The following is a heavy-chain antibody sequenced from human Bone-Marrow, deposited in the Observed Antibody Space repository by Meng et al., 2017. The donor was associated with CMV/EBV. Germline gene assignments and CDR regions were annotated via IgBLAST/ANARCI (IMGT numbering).Heavy chain of an antibody. CDR3: ARDGSGWSRDC. CDR1: GFTFSTYS. D-gene: IGHD6-19*01. J-gene: IGHJ4*02. V-gene: IGHV3-21*01. CDR2: ISRRSDI. Sequence: LSCEASGFTFSTYSMSWVRQAPGQGLEWVSSISRRSDIFYADSVKGRFTISRDNGKNSLFLQMNSLRAEDTAVYYCARDGSGWSRDCWGQGTLVTVSS.